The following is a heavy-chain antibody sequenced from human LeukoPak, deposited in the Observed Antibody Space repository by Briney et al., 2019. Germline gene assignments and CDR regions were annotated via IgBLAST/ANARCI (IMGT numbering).Heavy chain of an antibody. CDR3: ARGPYDSSGYLLP. Sequence: SETLSLTCTVSGGSISSYYWSWIRQPPGKGLEWIGEINHSGSTNYNPSLKSRVTISVDTSKNQFSLKLSSVTAADTAVYYCARGPYDSSGYLLPWGQGTLVTVSS. D-gene: IGHD3-22*01. J-gene: IGHJ5*02. CDR2: INHSGST. V-gene: IGHV4-34*01. CDR1: GGSISSYY.